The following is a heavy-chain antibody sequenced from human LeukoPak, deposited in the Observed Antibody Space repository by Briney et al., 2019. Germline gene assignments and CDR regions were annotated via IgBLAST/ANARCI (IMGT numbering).Heavy chain of an antibody. CDR2: FDPEDGET. Sequence: ASVKVSCKVSGYTLTELSMHWVRQAPGKGLEWMGGFDPEDGETIYAQKFQGRVTMTEDTSTDTAYMELSSLRSEDTAVYSCATAYDDSSGYYYLGFWGQGTLVTVSS. D-gene: IGHD3-22*01. J-gene: IGHJ4*02. CDR1: GYTLTELS. V-gene: IGHV1-24*01. CDR3: ATAYDDSSGYYYLGF.